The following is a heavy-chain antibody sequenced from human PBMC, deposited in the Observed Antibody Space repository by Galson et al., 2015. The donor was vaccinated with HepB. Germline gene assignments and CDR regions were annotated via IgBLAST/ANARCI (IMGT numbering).Heavy chain of an antibody. V-gene: IGHV3-23*01. CDR3: AKDLSCNSSNCYRGADY. Sequence: SLRLSCATSGFTFNNYAMSWVRQAPGRGLEWVSAISSSGGSTYYADSVKGRFTISRDNSKNTLYLQMNSLRAEDTAMYYCAKDLSCNSSNCYRGADYWGQGSLVTVSS. CDR2: ISSSGGST. J-gene: IGHJ4*02. D-gene: IGHD2-2*02. CDR1: GFTFNNYA.